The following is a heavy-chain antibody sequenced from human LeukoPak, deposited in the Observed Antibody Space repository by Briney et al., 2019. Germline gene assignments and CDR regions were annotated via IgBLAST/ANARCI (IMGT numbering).Heavy chain of an antibody. CDR2: INWNGGST. V-gene: IGHV3-20*04. CDR1: GFTFDDYG. CDR3: AREGRQPPHYYYYMDV. J-gene: IGHJ6*03. Sequence: PGGSLRLSCAASGFTFDDYGMSWVRQAPGKGLEWVSGINWNGGSTGYAGSVKGRFTISRDNAKNSLYLQMNSLRAEDTALYYCAREGRQPPHYYYYMDVWGKGTTVTVSS. D-gene: IGHD1-1*01.